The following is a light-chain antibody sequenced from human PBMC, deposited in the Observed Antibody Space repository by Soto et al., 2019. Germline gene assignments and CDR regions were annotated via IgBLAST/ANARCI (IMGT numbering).Light chain of an antibody. V-gene: IGLV2-14*03. CDR1: SSDFGAHNY. CDR2: DVT. Sequence: QSVLTQPASVSGSPGQSITISCTGTSSDFGAHNYVSWYQQHPGKAPKLMIYDVTNRPSGVSNRFSGSKSGNTASLTISGLQAEDEADYYCSSYTNSGTRVFGGGTKLTVL. CDR3: SSYTNSGTRV. J-gene: IGLJ2*01.